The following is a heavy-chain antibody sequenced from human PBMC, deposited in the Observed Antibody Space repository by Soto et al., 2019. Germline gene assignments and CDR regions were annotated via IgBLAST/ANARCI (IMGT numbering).Heavy chain of an antibody. CDR3: AKDPYYFGSWSSYNPTRFDY. D-gene: IGHD3-10*01. Sequence: GASVKVSCKPSGYPFTDLYIHWVRQAPGLGLEWMGWIDPRSGASRKTQRFQGRFTISRDISNNTLYLQMNSLRAEDTAIYFCAKDPYYFGSWSSYNPTRFDYWGQGTLVTVSS. V-gene: IGHV1-2*02. CDR1: GYPFTDLY. CDR2: IDPRSGAS. J-gene: IGHJ4*02.